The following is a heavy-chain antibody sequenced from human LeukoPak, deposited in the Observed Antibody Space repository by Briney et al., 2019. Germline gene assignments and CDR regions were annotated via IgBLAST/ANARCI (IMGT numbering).Heavy chain of an antibody. Sequence: GGSLRLFCAASGFTFSSYAMHWVRQAPGKGLEYVSAISSNGGSTYYANSVKGRFTISRDNSKNTLYLQMGSLRAEDMAVYYCARVVTPYNWFDPWGQGTLVTVSS. CDR2: ISSNGGST. D-gene: IGHD4-23*01. CDR3: ARVVTPYNWFDP. J-gene: IGHJ5*02. V-gene: IGHV3-64*01. CDR1: GFTFSSYA.